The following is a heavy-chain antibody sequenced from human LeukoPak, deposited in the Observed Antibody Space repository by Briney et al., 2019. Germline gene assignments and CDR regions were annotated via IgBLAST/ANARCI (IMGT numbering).Heavy chain of an antibody. CDR2: INHSGST. CDR1: GGSFSGYY. CDR3: ARRRTNKRSGYYYYYMDV. D-gene: IGHD3-3*01. Sequence: SETLSLTCAVYGGSFSGYYWSWIRQPPGKGLEWIGEINHSGSTNYNPSLKSRVTISVDTSKNQFSLKLSSVTAADTAVYYCARRRTNKRSGYYYYYMDVWGKGTTVTVSS. V-gene: IGHV4-34*01. J-gene: IGHJ6*03.